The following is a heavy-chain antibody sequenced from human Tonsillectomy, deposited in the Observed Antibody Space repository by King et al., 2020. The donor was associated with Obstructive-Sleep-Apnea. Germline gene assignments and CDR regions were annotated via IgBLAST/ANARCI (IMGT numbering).Heavy chain of an antibody. D-gene: IGHD2-21*02. V-gene: IGHV4-59*08. CDR2: IYKSGST. J-gene: IGHJ4*02. Sequence: QLQESGPGLVKPSETLSLTCTVSGGSISSHYWGWIRQPPGKGLEWIGFIYKSGSTNYNPSLKSRVTISVDTSKNQFSLKLTSVTVADTAVYYCARQRFAGYCGGDCYPNYFDHWGQGTLVSVSS. CDR1: GGSISSHY. CDR3: ARQRFAGYCGGDCYPNYFDH.